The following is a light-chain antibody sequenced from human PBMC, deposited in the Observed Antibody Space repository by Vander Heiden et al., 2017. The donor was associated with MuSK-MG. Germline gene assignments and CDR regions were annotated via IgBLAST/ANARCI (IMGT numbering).Light chain of an antibody. CDR1: KLGDKY. CDR3: QAWDSSTVV. V-gene: IGLV3-1*01. CDR2: QDS. Sequence: SYELTQPPSVSVSPGQTASITCSGDKLGDKYACWYQQKPGQSPVLVIYQDSKRPSGIPERFSGSNSGNTATLTISGTQAMDEADYYCQAWDSSTVVCGGGTQLT. J-gene: IGLJ2*01.